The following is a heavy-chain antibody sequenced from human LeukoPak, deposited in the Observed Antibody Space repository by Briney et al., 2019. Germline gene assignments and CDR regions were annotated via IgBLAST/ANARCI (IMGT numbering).Heavy chain of an antibody. V-gene: IGHV1-8*01. J-gene: IGHJ4*02. CDR2: MNPNSGNT. Sequence: ASVKVSCKASGYTFTSYDINWVRQATGQGLEWMGWMNPNSGNTGYAQKFQGGVTMTRNTSISTAYMELSSLRSEDTAVYYCARAAYYSSGWPLDYWGQGTLVTVSS. CDR1: GYTFTSYD. D-gene: IGHD6-19*01. CDR3: ARAAYYSSGWPLDY.